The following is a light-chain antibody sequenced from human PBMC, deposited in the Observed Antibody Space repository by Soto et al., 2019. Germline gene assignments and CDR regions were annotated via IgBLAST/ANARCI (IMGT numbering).Light chain of an antibody. CDR2: GAS. Sequence: EIELTQSPGSLSLSPGERATLSCRASQSVDSSFFAWYQQRPGQAPRLLIYGASRRATGIPDRFTGSGSGTDFTLTISGLEPEDFALYYCQQYDSSVTFGLGTKVEIK. CDR3: QQYDSSVT. CDR1: QSVDSSF. J-gene: IGKJ1*01. V-gene: IGKV3-20*01.